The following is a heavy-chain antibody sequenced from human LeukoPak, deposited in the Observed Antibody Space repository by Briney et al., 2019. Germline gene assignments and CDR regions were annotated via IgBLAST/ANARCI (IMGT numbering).Heavy chain of an antibody. D-gene: IGHD6-13*01. CDR1: GYTFTGYY. CDR3: ARGQQLVNNWFDP. CDR2: INPNSGGT. V-gene: IGHV1-2*02. J-gene: IGHJ5*02. Sequence: ASVKVSCKASGYTFTGYYMHWVRQAPGKGLEWMGWINPNSGGTNYAQKFQGRVTMTRDTSISTAYMELSRLRSDDTAVYYCARGQQLVNNWFDPWGQGTLVTVSS.